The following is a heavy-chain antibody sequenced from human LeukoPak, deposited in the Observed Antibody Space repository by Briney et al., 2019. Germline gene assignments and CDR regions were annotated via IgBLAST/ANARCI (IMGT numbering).Heavy chain of an antibody. V-gene: IGHV3-11*06. Sequence: PGGSLRLSCAASGFTFSDYYMSWIRQAPGKGLEWVSYISSSGTYTNYADSVKGRFTISRDNSKNTLYLQMNSLRAEDTAVYYCARGPIYGDYGLIDPWGQGTLVTVSS. CDR2: ISSSGTYT. D-gene: IGHD4-17*01. CDR3: ARGPIYGDYGLIDP. CDR1: GFTFSDYY. J-gene: IGHJ5*02.